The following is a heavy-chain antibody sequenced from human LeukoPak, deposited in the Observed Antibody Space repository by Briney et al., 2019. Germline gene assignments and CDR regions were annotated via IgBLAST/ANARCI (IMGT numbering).Heavy chain of an antibody. D-gene: IGHD3-22*01. Sequence: GGSLRLSCAASGFTFSSYTFKWVRQAPGKGLEWVANIKQDGSEKYYVDSVKGRFTISRDNAKNSLYLQMNSLRAEDTAVYYCARPYDSSGYSMYYFDYWGQGTLVTVSS. CDR3: ARPYDSSGYSMYYFDY. J-gene: IGHJ4*02. V-gene: IGHV3-7*01. CDR1: GFTFSSYT. CDR2: IKQDGSEK.